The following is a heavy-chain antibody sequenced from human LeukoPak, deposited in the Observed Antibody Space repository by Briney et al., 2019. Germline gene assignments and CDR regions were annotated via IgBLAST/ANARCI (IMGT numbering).Heavy chain of an antibody. J-gene: IGHJ6*03. Sequence: PSETLSLTCTVSGGSISSSSYYWGWIRQPPGKGLEWIGSIYYSGSTYYNPSLKSRVTISVDTSKNQFSLKLSSVTAADTAVYYCARVTDSSSSSPDRYYYYYYMDVWGKGTTVTVSS. D-gene: IGHD6-6*01. CDR1: GGSISSSSYY. CDR3: ARVTDSSSSSPDRYYYYYYMDV. CDR2: IYYSGST. V-gene: IGHV4-39*07.